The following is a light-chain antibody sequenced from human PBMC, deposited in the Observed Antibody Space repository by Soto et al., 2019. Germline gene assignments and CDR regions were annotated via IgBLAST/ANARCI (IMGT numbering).Light chain of an antibody. V-gene: IGKV3D-20*02. J-gene: IGKJ5*01. CDR3: QQRPSWQVT. CDR2: DAS. CDR1: QSVSSTY. Sequence: EIVLTQSPRTLSLSPGERATPSFKASQSVSSTYLAWYQQKPGQAPRLLIYDASKRATGIPARFSGSGSGTNFTLTISSLEPEDFAVYYCQQRPSWQVTFGQGTRLEIK.